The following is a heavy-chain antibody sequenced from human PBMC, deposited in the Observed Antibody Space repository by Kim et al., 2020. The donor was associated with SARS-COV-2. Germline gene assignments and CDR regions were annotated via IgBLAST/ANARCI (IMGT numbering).Heavy chain of an antibody. J-gene: IGHJ4*02. V-gene: IGHV1-69*01. Sequence: QKFQGRVTITADESTSTAYMELSSLRSEDTAVYYCARDTSGSYSPYYFDYWGQGTLVTVSS. D-gene: IGHD1-26*01. CDR3: ARDTSGSYSPYYFDY.